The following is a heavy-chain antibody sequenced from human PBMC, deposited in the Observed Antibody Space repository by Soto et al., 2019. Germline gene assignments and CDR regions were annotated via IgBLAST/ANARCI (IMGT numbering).Heavy chain of an antibody. D-gene: IGHD2-2*01. CDR1: GYTFTSYG. V-gene: IGHV1-18*01. Sequence: ASVKVSCKASGYTFTSYGISWVRQAPGKGLEWMGWISSYNGNTNYAQKLQGRVTMTTDTSTSTAYMELRSLRPDDTAVYYLARVGGGDIVVVPAARGPEAWFDPWGQGTLVTVSS. J-gene: IGHJ5*02. CDR2: ISSYNGNT. CDR3: ARVGGGDIVVVPAARGPEAWFDP.